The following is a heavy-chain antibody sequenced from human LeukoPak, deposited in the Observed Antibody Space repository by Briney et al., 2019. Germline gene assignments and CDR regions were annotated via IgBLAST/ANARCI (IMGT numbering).Heavy chain of an antibody. D-gene: IGHD2-2*01. CDR1: GFTFDDYA. J-gene: IGHJ4*02. CDR2: ISYDGTNK. Sequence: GGSLRLSCAASGFTFDDYAMLWVRQAPGKGMEWVAPISYDGTNKYYADSVKGRFTISRDNSKDTLYLQMNSLRAEDTAVYYCAKDLDAIVVVPAAMIYWGQGTLVTVSS. CDR3: AKDLDAIVVVPAAMIY. V-gene: IGHV3-30*18.